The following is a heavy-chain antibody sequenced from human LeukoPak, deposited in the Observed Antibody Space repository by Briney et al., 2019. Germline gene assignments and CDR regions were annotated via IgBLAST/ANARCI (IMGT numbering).Heavy chain of an antibody. Sequence: GGSLRLSCAASGFTFDDYAMLWVGQAPGKGLEWFAGISWNSRSIGYADSVKGRFTISRVNAKNSLYLQMNRLRAEDTALYYCAKQGRVDTAMAFFDYWGQGTLVTVSS. V-gene: IGHV3-9*01. CDR2: ISWNSRSI. CDR3: AKQGRVDTAMAFFDY. D-gene: IGHD5-18*01. CDR1: GFTFDDYA. J-gene: IGHJ4*02.